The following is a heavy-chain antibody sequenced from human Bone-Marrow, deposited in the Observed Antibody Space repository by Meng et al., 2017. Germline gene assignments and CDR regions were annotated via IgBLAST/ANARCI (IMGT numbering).Heavy chain of an antibody. CDR3: AHRGGYSYGTN. J-gene: IGHJ4*02. CDR2: IYWNDDK. D-gene: IGHD5-18*01. CDR1: GFSLSTSGVG. V-gene: IGHV2-5*01. Sequence: SGPTLVKPPQTLTLTCTFSGFSLSTSGVGVGWIRQPPGKALEWLALIYWNDDKRYSPSLKSRLTITKDTSKNQVVLTMTNMDPVNTTTYYCAHRGGYSYGTNWGQGTLVTVSS.